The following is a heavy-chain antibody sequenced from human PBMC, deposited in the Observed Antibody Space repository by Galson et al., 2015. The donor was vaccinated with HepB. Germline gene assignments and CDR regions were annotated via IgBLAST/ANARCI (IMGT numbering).Heavy chain of an antibody. CDR2: IRYDGSNK. CDR1: GFTFSSYS. V-gene: IGHV3-30*02. CDR3: AKDFEYVVVPAAMIDYYYYYGMDV. D-gene: IGHD2-2*01. J-gene: IGHJ6*02. Sequence: SLRLSCAASGFTFSSYSMNWVRQAPGKGLEWVAFIRYDGSNKYYADSVKGRFTISRDNSKNTLYLQMNSLRAEDTAVYYCAKDFEYVVVPAAMIDYYYYYGMDVWGQGTTVTVSS.